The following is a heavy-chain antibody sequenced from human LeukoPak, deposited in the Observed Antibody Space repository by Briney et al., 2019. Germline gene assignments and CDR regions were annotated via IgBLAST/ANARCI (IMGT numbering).Heavy chain of an antibody. CDR1: GFSLNTRGVG. CDR2: IYWDDDR. CDR3: AHRKNYYDSSVFDN. Sequence: KESGPTLVNPTQTLTLTCTFSGFSLNTRGVGVGWIRQPPGRALGWLALIYWDDDRRYSPSLKSRLTITKDTSKNQVVLTMTNMDPVDTATYFCAHRKNYYDSSVFDNWGQGTLVTVSS. J-gene: IGHJ4*02. V-gene: IGHV2-5*02. D-gene: IGHD3-22*01.